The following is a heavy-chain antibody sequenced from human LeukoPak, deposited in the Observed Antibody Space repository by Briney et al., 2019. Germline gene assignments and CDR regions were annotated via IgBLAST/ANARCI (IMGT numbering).Heavy chain of an antibody. CDR1: GGSISSYY. CDR3: ARHAIPGYSSGWYSVFFFDY. J-gene: IGHJ4*02. V-gene: IGHV4-59*08. CDR2: TYYSGST. Sequence: KPSETLSLTCTVSGGSISSYYWSWIRQPPGKGLEWIGYTYYSGSTNYNPSLKSRVTISVDTSKNQFSLKLSSVTAADTAVYYCARHAIPGYSSGWYSVFFFDYWGQGTLVTVSS. D-gene: IGHD6-19*01.